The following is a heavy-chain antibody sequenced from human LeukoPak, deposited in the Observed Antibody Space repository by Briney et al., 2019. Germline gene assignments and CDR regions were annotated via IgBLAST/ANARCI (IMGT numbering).Heavy chain of an antibody. Sequence: GGSLRLSCAASGFTFSSYWMSWVRQAPGKGLEWVAFVHYDGSNNYYTDSVKGRFTISRDNSKNTLYLQMNTLRADDTAVYYCAKDHGSSDWYYFDYWGQGALVTVSS. CDR3: AKDHGSSDWYYFDY. CDR1: GFTFSSYW. J-gene: IGHJ4*02. V-gene: IGHV3-30*02. CDR2: VHYDGSNN. D-gene: IGHD6-13*01.